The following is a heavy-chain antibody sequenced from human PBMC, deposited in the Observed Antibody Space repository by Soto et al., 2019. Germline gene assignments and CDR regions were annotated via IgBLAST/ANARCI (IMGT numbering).Heavy chain of an antibody. D-gene: IGHD5-12*01. Sequence: GASVKVSCKASGYTFTSYGISWVRQAPGQGLEWMGWISAYNGNTNYAQKLQGRVTMTTGTSTSTAYMELRSLRSDDTAVYYCARDRGYSGYDFVRSYFDYWGQGTLVTV. CDR3: ARDRGYSGYDFVRSYFDY. CDR1: GYTFTSYG. CDR2: ISAYNGNT. V-gene: IGHV1-18*01. J-gene: IGHJ4*02.